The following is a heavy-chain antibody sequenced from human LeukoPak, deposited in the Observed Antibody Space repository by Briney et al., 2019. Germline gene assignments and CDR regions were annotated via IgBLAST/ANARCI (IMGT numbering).Heavy chain of an antibody. CDR3: ARIEYSSSYIDY. J-gene: IGHJ4*02. CDR2: ISSSGSTI. V-gene: IGHV3-11*01. CDR1: GFTFSDYY. Sequence: GGSLRLSCAASGFTFSDYYMSWIRQAPGKGLEWVSYISSSGSTIYYADSVKGRFTISRDDAKNSLYLQMNSLRAEDTAVYYCARIEYSSSYIDYWGQGTLVTVSS. D-gene: IGHD6-6*01.